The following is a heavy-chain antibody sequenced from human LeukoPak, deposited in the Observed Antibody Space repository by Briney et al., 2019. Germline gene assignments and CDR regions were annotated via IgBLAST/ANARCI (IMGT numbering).Heavy chain of an antibody. D-gene: IGHD3/OR15-3a*01. CDR2: IYRGGAT. J-gene: IGHJ4*02. CDR3: ARDGQDSLYFDY. V-gene: IGHV3-66*01. Sequence: GRSLRLSCAASGFTVSSNYMSWVRQAPGRGLEWVSVIYRGGATYYADSVKDRFTICRDISKNTLFLQMNSLRVEDTAVYFCARDGQDSLYFDYWGQGTLVTASP. CDR1: GFTVSSNY.